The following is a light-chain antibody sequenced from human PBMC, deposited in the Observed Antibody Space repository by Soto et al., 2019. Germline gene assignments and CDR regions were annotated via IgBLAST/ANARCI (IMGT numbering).Light chain of an antibody. J-gene: IGLJ2*01. Sequence: QAVVTQPPSVSGAPGQRVTISCTGSSSNIGAGYTVHWYQQLPGTAPKLLIYGNSNRPSGVPDRFSGSKSGTSASLAITGLQAEDEADYYCQSYDSSLSVVFGGGTQLTVL. CDR2: GNS. V-gene: IGLV1-40*01. CDR3: QSYDSSLSVV. CDR1: SSNIGAGYT.